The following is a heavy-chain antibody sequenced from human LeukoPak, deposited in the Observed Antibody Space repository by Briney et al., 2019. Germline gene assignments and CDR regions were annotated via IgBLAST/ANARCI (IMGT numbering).Heavy chain of an antibody. CDR1: GGSITITNYY. CDR3: ARGPKYYDYVWGSYRYTPNYFDY. CDR2: INHSGST. D-gene: IGHD3-16*02. V-gene: IGHV4-39*07. J-gene: IGHJ4*02. Sequence: SETLSLTCSVSGGSITITNYYWGWVRQPPGKGLEWIGEINHSGSTNYNPSLKSRVTISVDTSKNQFSLKLSSVTAADTAVYYCARGPKYYDYVWGSYRYTPNYFDYWGQGTLVTVSS.